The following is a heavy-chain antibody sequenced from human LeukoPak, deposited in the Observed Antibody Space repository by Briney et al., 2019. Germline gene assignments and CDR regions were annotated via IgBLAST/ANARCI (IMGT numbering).Heavy chain of an antibody. D-gene: IGHD3-22*01. V-gene: IGHV1-69*01. Sequence: ASVKVSCKASGGTFSSYAISWVRQAPGQGLEWMGGIIPIFGTANYAQKFQGRVTITADESTSTAYMELSSLRSEDTAVYYCARVSYYDSSGYSPFDYWGQGTLVTVSP. CDR2: IIPIFGTA. CDR3: ARVSYYDSSGYSPFDY. J-gene: IGHJ4*02. CDR1: GGTFSSYA.